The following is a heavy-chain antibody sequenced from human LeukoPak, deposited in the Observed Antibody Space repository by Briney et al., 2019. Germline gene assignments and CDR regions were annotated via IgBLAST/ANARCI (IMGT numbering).Heavy chain of an antibody. D-gene: IGHD1-26*01. CDR3: ASVGGGSNAY. CDR2: IIPIFGTT. Sequence: SVEVFCKASVGTFSSYSISGVPHAPGRGLECVGGIIPIFGTTNYAQKFQGRVNINANDSTSTAYMELSSLRTEDTAVYYCASVGGGSNAYWGQGTLVTVSS. CDR1: VGTFSSYS. V-gene: IGHV1-69*01. J-gene: IGHJ4*02.